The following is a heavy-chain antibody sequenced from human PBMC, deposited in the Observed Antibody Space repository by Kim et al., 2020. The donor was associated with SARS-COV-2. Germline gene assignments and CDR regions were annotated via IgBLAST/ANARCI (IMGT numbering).Heavy chain of an antibody. CDR3: ARGERSRSYYYYGMDV. V-gene: IGHV1-69*04. Sequence: FQGRVTITADKSTSTAYMELSSLRSEDTAVYYCARGERSRSYYYYGMDVWGQGTTVTVSS. J-gene: IGHJ6*02. D-gene: IGHD1-26*01.